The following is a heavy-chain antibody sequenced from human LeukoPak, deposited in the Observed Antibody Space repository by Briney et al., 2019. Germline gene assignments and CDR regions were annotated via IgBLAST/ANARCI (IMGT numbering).Heavy chain of an antibody. V-gene: IGHV4-39*01. CDR2: IYYSGST. D-gene: IGHD1-26*01. CDR3: ARPPLVGATIDAFDI. J-gene: IGHJ3*02. Sequence: SETLSLTCTVSGGSISSSSYYWGWIRQPPGKGLEWIGSIYYSGSTYYNPSLKSRVTISVDTSKNQFSLKLSSVTAADTAVYYCARPPLVGATIDAFDIWGQGTMVTVSS. CDR1: GGSISSSSYY.